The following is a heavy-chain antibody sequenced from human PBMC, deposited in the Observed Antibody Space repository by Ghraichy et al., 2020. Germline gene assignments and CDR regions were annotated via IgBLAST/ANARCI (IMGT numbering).Heavy chain of an antibody. V-gene: IGHV3-15*01. J-gene: IGHJ4*02. CDR1: GFTFSNAW. CDR3: TTAPSHTVVADY. D-gene: IGHD4-23*01. Sequence: GGSLRLSCVASGFTFSNAWMSWVRQAPGKGLEWVGRIKSKTDGGTTDYAAPVKGRFTISRDDSKNTLYLQMNSLKTEDTAVYYCTTAPSHTVVADYWGQGTLVTVSS. CDR2: IKSKTDGGTT.